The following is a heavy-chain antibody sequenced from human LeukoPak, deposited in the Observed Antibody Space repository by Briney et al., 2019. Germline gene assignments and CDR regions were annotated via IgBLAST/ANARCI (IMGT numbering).Heavy chain of an antibody. J-gene: IGHJ4*02. V-gene: IGHV1-2*02. CDR2: INPNSGGT. CDR1: GYTFSGYY. D-gene: IGHD6-19*01. Sequence: EASVKVSCKASGYTFSGYYMHWVRQAPGQGLEWMGWINPNSGGTSYAQKFQGRVTMTRDTSISTAYMEMRRLRSDDTAVYYCARLGYSSGSDYWGQGTLVTVSS. CDR3: ARLGYSSGSDY.